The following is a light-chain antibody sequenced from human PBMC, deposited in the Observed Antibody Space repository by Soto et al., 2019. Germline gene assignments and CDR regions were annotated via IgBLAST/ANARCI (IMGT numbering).Light chain of an antibody. CDR3: QQYGSSPPLT. CDR1: QSVSNNY. CDR2: GAS. Sequence: EIVLMQSPGTLSLSPGERATLSCRASQSVSNNYVAWYQQKPGQAPRLLLAGASSRATGIPDRFSGSGSGTDFTLTISRLEPEDFAVYYCQQYGSSPPLTCGGGTKVEIK. V-gene: IGKV3-20*01. J-gene: IGKJ4*01.